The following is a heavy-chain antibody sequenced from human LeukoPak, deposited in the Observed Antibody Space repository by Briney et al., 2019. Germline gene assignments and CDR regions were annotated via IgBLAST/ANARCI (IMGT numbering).Heavy chain of an antibody. CDR2: TYYSGST. D-gene: IGHD2-15*01. V-gene: IGHV4-59*12. Sequence: SETLSLTCTVSGGSMSNYYWTWIRQPPGKGLEWIGYTYYSGSTNYNPSLKSRVTISVDTSKNQFSLKLSSVTAADTAVYYCARALNPLPGTYYFDYWGQGTLVTVSS. CDR3: ARALNPLPGTYYFDY. J-gene: IGHJ4*02. CDR1: GGSMSNYY.